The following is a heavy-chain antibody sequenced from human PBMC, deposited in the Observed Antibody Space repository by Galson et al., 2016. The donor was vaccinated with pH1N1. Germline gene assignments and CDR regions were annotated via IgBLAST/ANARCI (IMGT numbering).Heavy chain of an antibody. CDR2: ISAYNGNT. V-gene: IGHV1-18*01. J-gene: IGHJ4*02. CDR3: ARDPWGSSSWYDY. D-gene: IGHD6-13*01. CDR1: GYTFTNYG. Sequence: SVKVSCKASGYTFTNYGISWVRQAPGQGLGWVGWISAYNGNTNYAQKLQGRVTMTTDTSTSTAYMELRSLRSDDTAVYYCARDPWGSSSWYDYWGQGTLVTVSS.